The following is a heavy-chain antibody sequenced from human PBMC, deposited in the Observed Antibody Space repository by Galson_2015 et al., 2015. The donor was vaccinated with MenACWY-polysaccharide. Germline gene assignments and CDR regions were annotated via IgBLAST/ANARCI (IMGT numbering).Heavy chain of an antibody. D-gene: IGHD6-13*01. J-gene: IGHJ4*02. V-gene: IGHV3-7*01. Sequence: SLRLSCAASGFTFSGYWMSWVRQAPGKGLEWVANIKQDGSEKYYVDSMKGRFTISRDNAKNSLYLHLNSLRAEDTAMYYCARDRPTHQQLVEFDYWGQGTLVTVSS. CDR3: ARDRPTHQQLVEFDY. CDR1: GFTFSGYW. CDR2: IKQDGSEK.